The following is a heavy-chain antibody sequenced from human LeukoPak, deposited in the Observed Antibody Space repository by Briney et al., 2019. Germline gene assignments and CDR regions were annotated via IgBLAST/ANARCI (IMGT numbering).Heavy chain of an antibody. CDR1: GFTFSSYA. V-gene: IGHV3-23*01. CDR3: ARDRGVSYFDY. D-gene: IGHD3-10*01. J-gene: IGHJ4*02. Sequence: PGGSLRLSCAASGFTFSSYAMSWVRQAPGKGLEWVSGISSSGGSTYYADSVKGRFTISRDNSKNTLYLQMNSLRAEDTAMYYCARDRGVSYFDYWGQGTQVTVSS. CDR2: ISSSGGST.